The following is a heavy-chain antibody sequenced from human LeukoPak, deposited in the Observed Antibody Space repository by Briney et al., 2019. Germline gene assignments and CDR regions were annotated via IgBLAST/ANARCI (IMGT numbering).Heavy chain of an antibody. Sequence: GASVKVSCKASGYTLTSYYLHWVRQAPRQGLEWMGGIIPIFGTANYAQKFQGRVTITADESTSTAYMELSSLRSEDTAVYYCARGPSHYDFWSGYYRPQYYYYGMDVWGQGTTVTVSS. V-gene: IGHV1-69*13. D-gene: IGHD3-3*01. CDR1: GYTLTSYY. CDR3: ARGPSHYDFWSGYYRPQYYYYGMDV. J-gene: IGHJ6*01. CDR2: IIPIFGTA.